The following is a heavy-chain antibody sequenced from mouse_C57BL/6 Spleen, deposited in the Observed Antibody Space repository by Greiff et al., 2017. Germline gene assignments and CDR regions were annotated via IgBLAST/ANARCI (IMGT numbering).Heavy chain of an antibody. Sequence: EVQLQQSGPELVQPGASVKISCKASGYSFTDYNMNWVKQSNGKSLEWIGVINPNYGTTSYNQKFKGKATLTVDQSSSTAYMQLNSLTSEDSAVYYCAPHYDYDVAWFAYWGQGTLVTVSA. V-gene: IGHV1-39*01. CDR3: APHYDYDVAWFAY. CDR1: GYSFTDYN. D-gene: IGHD2-4*01. J-gene: IGHJ3*01. CDR2: INPNYGTT.